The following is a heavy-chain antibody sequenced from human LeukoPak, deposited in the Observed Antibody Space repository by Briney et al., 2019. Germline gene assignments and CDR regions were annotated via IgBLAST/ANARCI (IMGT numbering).Heavy chain of an antibody. D-gene: IGHD6-13*01. CDR3: AKQQNALDI. V-gene: IGHV3-33*06. Sequence: PGGSLRLSCAASGFTFSSFGMHWVRQAPGKGLEWVAAIWPDGNNKYYADSVKGRFTISRDNSKNTLYLQMNSLRAEDTAVYYCAKQQNALDIWGHGTMVTVSS. CDR2: IWPDGNNK. CDR1: GFTFSSFG. J-gene: IGHJ3*02.